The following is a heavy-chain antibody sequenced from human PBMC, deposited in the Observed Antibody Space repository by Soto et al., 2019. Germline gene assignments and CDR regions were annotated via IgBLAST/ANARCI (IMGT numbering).Heavy chain of an antibody. Sequence: QVQLVQSGAEVKKPGSSVKVSCKASGGTFSSYAISWVRQAPGQGLEWMGGIIPIFGTANYAQKFQGRVTITADESTSTAYMELSSLRSEDTAVYYCARSPYYYDSSGYERKGFTRQYYYYYGMDVWGQGTTVTVSS. CDR1: GGTFSSYA. CDR3: ARSPYYYDSSGYERKGFTRQYYYYYGMDV. J-gene: IGHJ6*02. V-gene: IGHV1-69*01. D-gene: IGHD3-22*01. CDR2: IIPIFGTA.